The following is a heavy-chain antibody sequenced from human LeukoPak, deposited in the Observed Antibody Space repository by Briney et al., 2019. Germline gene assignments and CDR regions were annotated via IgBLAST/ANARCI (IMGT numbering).Heavy chain of an antibody. CDR2: ISSSGTYI. V-gene: IGHV3-21*01. CDR1: GFTFSYFG. CDR3: AREFTSGWIDY. D-gene: IGHD6-19*01. J-gene: IGHJ4*02. Sequence: PGGSLRLSCVASGFTFSYFGMIWVRQAPGEGLEWVSSISSSGTYIYSADSVKGRFTISRDNAKNSLYLLMNSLRAEDTAVYYRAREFTSGWIDYWGQGTLVTVSS.